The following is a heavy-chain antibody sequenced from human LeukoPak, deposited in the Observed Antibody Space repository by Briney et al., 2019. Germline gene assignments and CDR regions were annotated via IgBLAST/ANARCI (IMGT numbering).Heavy chain of an antibody. Sequence: PGGSLRLSCAASDFIFGSYAMSWVRQAPGKGLEWVSVTSGSDDSTHYADSVKGRFIISRDNSKNTLYLQMNSLRVEDTAVYYCTKDIITGFSSGWYFAYWGQGTLVTVSS. D-gene: IGHD6-13*01. CDR1: DFIFGSYA. J-gene: IGHJ4*02. CDR2: TSGSDDST. CDR3: TKDIITGFSSGWYFAY. V-gene: IGHV3-23*01.